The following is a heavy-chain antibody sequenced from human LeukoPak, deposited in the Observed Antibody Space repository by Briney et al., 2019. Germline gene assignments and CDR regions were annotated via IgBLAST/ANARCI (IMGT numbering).Heavy chain of an antibody. CDR1: GFIFSSYA. D-gene: IGHD2-15*01. J-gene: IGHJ3*02. CDR2: ISWNSGSI. Sequence: GGSLRLSCVASGFIFSSYAMSWVRQAPGKGLEWVSGISWNSGSIGYADSVKGRFTISRDNAKNSLYLQMNSLRAEDMALYYCAKVVRGFRGVGAFDIWGQGTMVTVSS. V-gene: IGHV3-9*03. CDR3: AKVVRGFRGVGAFDI.